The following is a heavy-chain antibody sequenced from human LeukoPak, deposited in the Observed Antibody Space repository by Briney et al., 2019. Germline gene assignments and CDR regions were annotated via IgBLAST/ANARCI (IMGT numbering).Heavy chain of an antibody. CDR1: GFTFSSYG. Sequence: GRSLRLSCAASGFTFSSYGMHWVRQAPGKGLEWVAVISYDGSNKYYADSVKGRFTISRDNSKNTLYLQMNSLRAEDTAVYYCAKALRYFDWYPPFDYWGQGTLVTVSS. V-gene: IGHV3-30*18. D-gene: IGHD3-9*01. J-gene: IGHJ4*02. CDR2: ISYDGSNK. CDR3: AKALRYFDWYPPFDY.